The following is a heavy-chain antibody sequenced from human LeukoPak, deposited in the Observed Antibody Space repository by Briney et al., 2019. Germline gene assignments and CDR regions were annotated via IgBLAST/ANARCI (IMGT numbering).Heavy chain of an antibody. CDR3: ARVPPYDILTGYYNYGMDV. CDR1: GGSISSGDYY. D-gene: IGHD3-9*01. CDR2: IYYSGST. Sequence: SQTLSLTCTVSGGSISSGDYYWSWIRQPPGKGLEWIGYIYYSGSTYYNPSLKSRVTISVDTSKNQFSLKLSSVTAADTGVYYCARVPPYDILTGYYNYGMDVWGQGTTVTVSS. V-gene: IGHV4-30-4*01. J-gene: IGHJ6*02.